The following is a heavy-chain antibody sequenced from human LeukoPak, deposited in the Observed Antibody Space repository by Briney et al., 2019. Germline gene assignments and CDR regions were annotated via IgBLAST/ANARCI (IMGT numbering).Heavy chain of an antibody. Sequence: PGGSLRLSCAASGFTFSSDWMHWVRQAPGKGLVWVSRINRDGRSTTYADSVKGRFTISRDSAKNTLYLQMNSLRAEDTAVYYCARHPYDILTGPSFDYWGQGTLVTVSS. V-gene: IGHV3-74*01. J-gene: IGHJ4*02. CDR3: ARHPYDILTGPSFDY. CDR1: GFTFSSDW. CDR2: INRDGRST. D-gene: IGHD3-9*01.